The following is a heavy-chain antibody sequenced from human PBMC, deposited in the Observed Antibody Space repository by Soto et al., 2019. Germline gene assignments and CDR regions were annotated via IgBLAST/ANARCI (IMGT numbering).Heavy chain of an antibody. Sequence: PGGSLRLSCAASGFTFSSYWMHWVRQVPGKGLVWVSRINSDGSSTSYADSVKGRFTISRDNAKNTLYLQMNSLRAEDTAVYYCARLPMYDFWSGYVDYWGQGTLVTVSS. CDR1: GFTFSSYW. CDR3: ARLPMYDFWSGYVDY. CDR2: INSDGSST. J-gene: IGHJ4*02. D-gene: IGHD3-3*01. V-gene: IGHV3-74*01.